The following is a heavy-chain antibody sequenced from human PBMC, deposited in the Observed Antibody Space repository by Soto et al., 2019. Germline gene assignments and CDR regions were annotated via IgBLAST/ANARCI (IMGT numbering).Heavy chain of an antibody. J-gene: IGHJ4*02. Sequence: SVKVSCKAPGGTFSTYAISWVRQAPGQGLEWMGGIIPMFGTANCAQRFQDRVTITADESTNTVYMELSSLRSEDTAVYFCASGIQLWLRRINNGYSGWGQGTLVTVSS. D-gene: IGHD5-18*01. V-gene: IGHV1-69*13. CDR2: IIPMFGTA. CDR3: ASGIQLWLRRINNGYSG. CDR1: GGTFSTYA.